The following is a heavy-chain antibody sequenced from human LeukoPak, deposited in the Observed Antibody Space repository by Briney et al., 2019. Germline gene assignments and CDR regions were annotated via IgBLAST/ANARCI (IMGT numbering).Heavy chain of an antibody. CDR2: IKQDGGEK. CDR1: GFPFSSYW. Sequence: GGSLRLSCAASGFPFSSYWMTWVRQAPGKGLGWVANIKQDGGEKYYVDSVKGRFTISRDNAKNSVYLQMNNLRAEDTALYYCAREDYYGSGNYVAWGGSFDVWGQGTTVTVSS. V-gene: IGHV3-7*01. CDR3: AREDYYGSGNYVAWGGSFDV. D-gene: IGHD3-10*01. J-gene: IGHJ6*02.